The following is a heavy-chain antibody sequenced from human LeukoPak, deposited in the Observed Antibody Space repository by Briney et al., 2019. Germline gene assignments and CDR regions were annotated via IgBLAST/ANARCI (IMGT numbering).Heavy chain of an antibody. CDR1: GYNFKGYY. V-gene: IGHV1-2*02. CDR2: INPNSGGT. J-gene: IGHJ4*02. CDR3: AREVFGATMIDY. D-gene: IGHD1-26*01. Sequence: ASVKVSCKASGYNFKGYYIYWVRQAPGQGLEWMGWINPNSGGTNYAQKFQGRVTFTRDTSTSTAYMELSRLRSDDTAVYYCAREVFGATMIDYWGQGTLVTISS.